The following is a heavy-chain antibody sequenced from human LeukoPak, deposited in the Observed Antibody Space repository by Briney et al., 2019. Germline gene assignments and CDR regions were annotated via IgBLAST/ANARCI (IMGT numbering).Heavy chain of an antibody. J-gene: IGHJ4*02. CDR1: GYTFTGYH. CDR3: ARDPLGSMEY. V-gene: IGHV1-2*02. Sequence: GASVKVSCKASGYTFTGYHMHWVRQAPGQGLEWMGWINPKSGGTKYTQKFQGRVTMTRDTSISTVYMELSRLRSDDTAVYYCARDPLGSMEYWGQGTLVTVSS. D-gene: IGHD3-16*01. CDR2: INPKSGGT.